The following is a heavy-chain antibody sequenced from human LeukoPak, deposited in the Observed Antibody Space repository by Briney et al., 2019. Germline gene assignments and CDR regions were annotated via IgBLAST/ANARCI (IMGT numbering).Heavy chain of an antibody. CDR2: ISGSGGST. Sequence: GGSLRLSCAASGFTFTSYSMNWVRQAPGKGLEWVSTISGSGGSTYYADSVKGRFTISRDNAKNSLYLQMNSLRAEDTAVYYCARVSRDFYSNYYYYYGMDVWGQGTTVTVSS. CDR1: GFTFTSYS. CDR3: ARVSRDFYSNYYYYYGMDV. V-gene: IGHV3-21*01. J-gene: IGHJ6*02. D-gene: IGHD4-11*01.